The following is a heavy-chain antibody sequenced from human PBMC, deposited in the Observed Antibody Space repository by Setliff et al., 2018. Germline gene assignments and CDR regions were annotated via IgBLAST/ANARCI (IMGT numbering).Heavy chain of an antibody. Sequence: PGGSLRLSCAASGFTVSTFSMHWVRQTPVKGLEWVATLSDDGTNEFYADSVKGRFTVFRDNSKNTRYLQMTSLTSDDTAVYYCARAGLAAAGRKGVFDHWGQGTLVTVSS. D-gene: IGHD6-25*01. V-gene: IGHV3-30*03. CDR2: LSDDGTNE. J-gene: IGHJ4*02. CDR3: ARAGLAAAGRKGVFDH. CDR1: GFTVSTFS.